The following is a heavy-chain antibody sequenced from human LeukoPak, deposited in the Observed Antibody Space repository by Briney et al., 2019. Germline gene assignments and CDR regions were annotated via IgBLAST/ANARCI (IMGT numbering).Heavy chain of an antibody. CDR1: GFTVSSYE. J-gene: IGHJ4*02. Sequence: GGSLRLSCAASGFTVSSYEMNWVRQAPGKGLEWVSYISSSGSTIYDADSVKGRFTISRDNAKNSLYLQMNTLRAEDTAVYYCAREGRGYSSGWPFDYWGQGTLVTVSS. V-gene: IGHV3-48*03. CDR3: AREGRGYSSGWPFDY. D-gene: IGHD6-19*01. CDR2: ISSSGSTI.